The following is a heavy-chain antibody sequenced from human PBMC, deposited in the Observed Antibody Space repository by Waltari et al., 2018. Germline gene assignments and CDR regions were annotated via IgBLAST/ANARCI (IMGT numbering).Heavy chain of an antibody. CDR3: AKGPFGYFDY. CDR2: ISWNSGSI. D-gene: IGHD3-16*01. V-gene: IGHV3-9*01. CDR1: GFTFDDYA. Sequence: EVQLVESGGGLVQPGRSLRLSCAASGFTFDDYAMHWVRQAPGKGLDGVSGISWNSGSIGYADSVKGRFTISRDNAKNSLYLQMNSLRAEDTALYYCAKGPFGYFDYWGQGTLVTVSS. J-gene: IGHJ4*02.